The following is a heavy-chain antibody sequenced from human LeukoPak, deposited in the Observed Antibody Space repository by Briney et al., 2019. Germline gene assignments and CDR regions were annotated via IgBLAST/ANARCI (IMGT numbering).Heavy chain of an antibody. V-gene: IGHV1-69*05. J-gene: IGHJ3*02. D-gene: IGHD6-13*01. Sequence: SVKVSCKASGGTFSSYAISWVRQAPGQGLEWMGRIIPISGTANYAQKFQGRVTITTDESTSTAYMELSSLRSEDTAVYYCARGYAAAGIMGDAFDIWGQGTMVTVSS. CDR3: ARGYAAAGIMGDAFDI. CDR1: GGTFSSYA. CDR2: IIPISGTA.